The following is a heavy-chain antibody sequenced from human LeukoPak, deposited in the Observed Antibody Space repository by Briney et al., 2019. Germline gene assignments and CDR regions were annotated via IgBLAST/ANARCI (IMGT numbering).Heavy chain of an antibody. D-gene: IGHD6-6*01. CDR2: ISSSSSYI. J-gene: IGHJ4*02. Sequence: PGGSLRLSCAASGFTFSSYSMNWVRQAPGKGLEWVSSISSSSSYIYYADSVKGRFTISRDNAKNSLYLEMSSLRAEDTAVYYCARVYLGDVSSLFRHFDYWGQGTLVTVSS. V-gene: IGHV3-21*01. CDR1: GFTFSSYS. CDR3: ARVYLGDVSSLFRHFDY.